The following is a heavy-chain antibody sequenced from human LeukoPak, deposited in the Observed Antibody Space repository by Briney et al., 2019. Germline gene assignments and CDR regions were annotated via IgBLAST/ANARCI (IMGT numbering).Heavy chain of an antibody. V-gene: IGHV4-39*01. CDR2: IYYSGST. CDR1: GGSISSYY. J-gene: IGHJ4*02. CDR3: ARRRRLFDY. Sequence: SETLSLTCTVSGGSISSYYWSWIRQPPGKGLEWVGSIYYSGSTYYNPSLKSRVTISVDTSKNQFSLKRSSVTAADTAVYYCARRRRLFDYWGQGTLVTVSS.